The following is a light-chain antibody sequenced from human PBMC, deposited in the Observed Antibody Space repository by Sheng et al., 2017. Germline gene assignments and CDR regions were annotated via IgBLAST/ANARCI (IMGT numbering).Light chain of an antibody. CDR3: QQHTTSVWT. V-gene: IGKV1-33*01. Sequence: DIQMTQSPSSLSASVGDRVTITCQASQDIINYLNCYQQKPGKAPKRLIYGASNLQYRVPSRFSGSGSGTDFTLTINRLDPEDSGVYYCQQHTTSVWTFGQGTRVEIK. CDR2: GAS. J-gene: IGKJ1*01. CDR1: QDIINY.